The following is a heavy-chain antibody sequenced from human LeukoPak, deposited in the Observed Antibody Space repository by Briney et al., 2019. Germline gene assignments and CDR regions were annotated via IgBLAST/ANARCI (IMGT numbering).Heavy chain of an antibody. Sequence: ASVKVSCKASGYTFTGYYMHWVRQAPGQGLGWMGWINPNSGGTNYAQKFQGRVTMTRDTSISTAYMELSSLRSDDTAVYYCATARDRNSVYSSLDYWGQGTLVTVSS. CDR3: ATARDRNSVYSSLDY. CDR2: INPNSGGT. D-gene: IGHD5/OR15-5a*01. V-gene: IGHV1-2*02. CDR1: GYTFTGYY. J-gene: IGHJ4*02.